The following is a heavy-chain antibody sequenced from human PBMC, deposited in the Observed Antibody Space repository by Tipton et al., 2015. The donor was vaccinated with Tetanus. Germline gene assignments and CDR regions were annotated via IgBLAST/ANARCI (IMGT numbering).Heavy chain of an antibody. V-gene: IGHV4-34*01. CDR2: VNQSGNT. CDR1: GGSMSGSGHY. D-gene: IGHD3-3*01. Sequence: TLSLTCIVSGGSMSGSGHYWSWIRQTPGKGLEGIGEVNQSGNTKSNPTFNSRAAISIDTSKSQFSLRVRSVTAADTAVYYCARGRTMSGVVAPFDLWGQGTQVTVSS. CDR3: ARGRTMSGVVAPFDL. J-gene: IGHJ4*02.